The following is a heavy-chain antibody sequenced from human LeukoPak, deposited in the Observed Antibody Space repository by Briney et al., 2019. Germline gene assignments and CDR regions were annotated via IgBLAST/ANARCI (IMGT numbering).Heavy chain of an antibody. D-gene: IGHD5-18*01. CDR1: GFTFSSYS. J-gene: IGHJ4*02. CDR3: ASDEGSYGEKDY. V-gene: IGHV3-21*01. CDR2: ISSSSYI. Sequence: PGGSLRLSCAASGFTFSSYSMNWVRLAPGKGLEWVSSISSSSYIYYADSVKGRFTISRDNAKNSLYLQMNSLRAEDTAVYYCASDEGSYGEKDYWGQGTLVTVSS.